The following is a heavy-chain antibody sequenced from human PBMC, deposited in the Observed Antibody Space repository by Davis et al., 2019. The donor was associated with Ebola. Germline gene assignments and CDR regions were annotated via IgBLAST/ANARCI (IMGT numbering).Heavy chain of an antibody. Sequence: SQTLSLTCAISGDSVSSNSAAWNWIRQSPSRGLEWLGRTYYRSKWNNDYAVSVKSRITINADTSKNQFSLQLNSVTPEDTAVYYCASGGYGDYVYYFQHWGQGTLVTASS. CDR1: GDSVSSNSAA. V-gene: IGHV6-1*01. CDR2: TYYRSKWNN. J-gene: IGHJ1*01. D-gene: IGHD4-17*01. CDR3: ASGGYGDYVYYFQH.